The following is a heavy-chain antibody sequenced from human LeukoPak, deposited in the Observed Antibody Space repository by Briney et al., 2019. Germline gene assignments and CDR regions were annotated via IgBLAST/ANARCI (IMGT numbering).Heavy chain of an antibody. D-gene: IGHD3-22*01. Sequence: GGSLRLSCAASGFTFSSYGMHWVRQAPGKGLEWVAFIRYDGSNKYYADSVKGRFSISRDNSKNTLYLQMNSLRAEDTAVYYCANADYYDSSGYYSWFDPWGQGTLVTVSS. J-gene: IGHJ5*02. CDR2: IRYDGSNK. V-gene: IGHV3-30*02. CDR3: ANADYYDSSGYYSWFDP. CDR1: GFTFSSYG.